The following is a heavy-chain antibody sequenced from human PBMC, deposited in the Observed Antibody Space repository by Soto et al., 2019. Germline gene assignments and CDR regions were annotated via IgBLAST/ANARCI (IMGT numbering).Heavy chain of an antibody. CDR2: ISPNGNGK. J-gene: IGHJ5*02. D-gene: IGHD6-19*01. Sequence: QVHLVESGGGVVQPGTSLTLSCAASGFMLSSSPMHWVRQFPGRGLEWLGVISPNGNGKNYADSVKGRFIISRDNSKNTLDLQMNGLTTEDTAVYYCAREVGSSGRAGFFDPWGQGTLVIVSS. CDR1: GFMLSSSP. CDR3: AREVGSSGRAGFFDP. V-gene: IGHV3-30*04.